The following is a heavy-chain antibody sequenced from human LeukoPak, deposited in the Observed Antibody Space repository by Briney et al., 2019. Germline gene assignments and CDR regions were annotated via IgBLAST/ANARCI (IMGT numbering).Heavy chain of an antibody. CDR1: GFTFSSYA. D-gene: IGHD3-10*01. V-gene: IGHV3-23*01. Sequence: PGGSLRLSCAASGFTFSSYAMSWVRQAPGKGLEWVSAISRSGGSTYYADSVKGRFTISRDNSKNTLYLQMNSLRAEDTAVYYCAKEGDYYGTHNWFDPWGQGTLVTVSS. CDR3: AKEGDYYGTHNWFDP. CDR2: ISRSGGST. J-gene: IGHJ5*02.